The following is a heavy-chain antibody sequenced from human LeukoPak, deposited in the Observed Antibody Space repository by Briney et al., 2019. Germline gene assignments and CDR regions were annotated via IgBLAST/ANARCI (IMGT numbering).Heavy chain of an antibody. CDR1: GFTFSNYA. D-gene: IGHD4-11*01. Sequence: GGSLRLSCPPSGFTFSNYALHWVRQAPGTGLESVSAISSNGGSTYYANSVKGRFTISRDNSKNTLYLQMGSLRAEDMAVHYCARDERSNYVGDAFDIWGQGTMVTVSS. CDR3: ARDERSNYVGDAFDI. V-gene: IGHV3-64*01. CDR2: ISSNGGST. J-gene: IGHJ3*02.